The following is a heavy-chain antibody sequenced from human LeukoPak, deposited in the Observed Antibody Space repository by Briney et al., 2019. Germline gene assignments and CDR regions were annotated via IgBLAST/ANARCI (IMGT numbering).Heavy chain of an antibody. CDR3: AREVDTAMVSWFDP. CDR2: ISSSSSYI. J-gene: IGHJ5*02. Sequence: PGGSLRLSCAASGFTFSSYSMNWVRQAPGKGLEWVSSISSSSSYIYYADSVKGRFTISRDNAKNSLYLRMNSLRAEDTAVYYCAREVDTAMVSWFDPWGQGTLVTVSS. CDR1: GFTFSSYS. V-gene: IGHV3-21*01. D-gene: IGHD5-18*01.